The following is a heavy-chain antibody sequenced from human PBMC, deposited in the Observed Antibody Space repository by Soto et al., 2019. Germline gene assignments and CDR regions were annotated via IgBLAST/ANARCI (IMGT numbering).Heavy chain of an antibody. J-gene: IGHJ4*02. CDR2: IRTSGSTI. V-gene: IGHV3-11*01. CDR1: GFTFSDYS. Sequence: QVQLVESGGGLVKPGWSLRLSCAASGFTFSDYSLILIRQAPGKGLEWVSYIRTSGSTINYAGSVKGRFTISRDHATYPLYLQMNTLRADDTAVYYCASVYPPPDYWGQGTLVTVSS. CDR3: ASVYPPPDY.